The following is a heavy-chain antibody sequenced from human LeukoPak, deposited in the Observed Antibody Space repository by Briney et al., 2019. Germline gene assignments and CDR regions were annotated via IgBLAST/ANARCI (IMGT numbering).Heavy chain of an antibody. D-gene: IGHD3-22*01. Sequence: GGSLRLSCAASGFTFSSYGMSWVRQAPGKGLEWVSAISGSGGSTYYADSVKGRFTISRDNSKNTLYLQMNSLRAEDTAVYYCARDGSSGYYLGWFDPWGQGTLVTVSS. J-gene: IGHJ5*02. CDR2: ISGSGGST. CDR1: GFTFSSYG. V-gene: IGHV3-23*01. CDR3: ARDGSSGYYLGWFDP.